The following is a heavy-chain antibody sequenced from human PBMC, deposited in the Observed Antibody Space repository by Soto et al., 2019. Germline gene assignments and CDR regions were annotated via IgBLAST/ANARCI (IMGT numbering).Heavy chain of an antibody. CDR1: GFTFSSYG. CDR2: ISYDGSNK. V-gene: IGHV3-30*18. Sequence: PGGSLRLSCAASGFTFSSYGMHWVRQAPGKGLEWVAVISYDGSNKYYADSVKGRFTISRDNSKNTLYLQMNSLRAEDTAVYYCAKDQQDYFDYWGQGTLVTVSS. J-gene: IGHJ4*02. CDR3: AKDQQDYFDY. D-gene: IGHD6-13*01.